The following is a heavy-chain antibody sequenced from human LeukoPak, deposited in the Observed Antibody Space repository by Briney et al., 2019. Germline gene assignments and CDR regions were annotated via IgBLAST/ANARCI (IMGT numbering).Heavy chain of an antibody. CDR1: GDTLTELS. V-gene: IGHV1-24*01. CDR3: ATDHLAVGATSYDFDY. CDR2: FVPEDGET. D-gene: IGHD1-26*01. J-gene: IGHJ4*02. Sequence: ASVKVSCKVSGDTLTELSMHWVRQAPGKGLEWMGSFVPEDGETIYAQKFQGRVTMTEDTSTDTAYMELSSLRSEDTAVYYCATDHLAVGATSYDFDYWGQGTLVTVSS.